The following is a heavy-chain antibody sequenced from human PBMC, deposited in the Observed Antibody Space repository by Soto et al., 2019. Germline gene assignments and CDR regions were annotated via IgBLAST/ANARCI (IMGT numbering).Heavy chain of an antibody. J-gene: IGHJ4*02. CDR2: IYPGDSDT. CDR1: GYNFPIYG. D-gene: IGHD6-19*01. V-gene: IGHV5-51*01. Sequence: VESLKISCKGSGYNFPIYGSGWVRQMSGKGLERMGIIYPGDSDTRYSPSFQGQVTISVDKSTSTAYLQWSSLKASDTAMYYCARHVDSRGWLFWGQGTLVTVSS. CDR3: ARHVDSRGWLF.